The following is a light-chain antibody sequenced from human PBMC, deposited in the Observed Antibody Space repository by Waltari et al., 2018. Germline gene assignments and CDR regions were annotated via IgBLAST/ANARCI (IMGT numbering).Light chain of an antibody. V-gene: IGLV1-51*02. CDR3: GTWDSSLSAWV. J-gene: IGLJ3*02. Sequence: QSVLTQPPSVSAAPGQKVTISCSGSSSNIGNNYVSCYQHLPGTAPKLLIYENNKRPSGIPDRFSGSKSGTSATLGITGLQTGDEADYYCGTWDSSLSAWVFGGGTKLTVL. CDR1: SSNIGNNY. CDR2: ENN.